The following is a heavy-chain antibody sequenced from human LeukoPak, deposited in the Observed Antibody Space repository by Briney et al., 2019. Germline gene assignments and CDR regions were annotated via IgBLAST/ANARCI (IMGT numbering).Heavy chain of an antibody. D-gene: IGHD3-10*01. J-gene: IGHJ4*02. V-gene: IGHV4-59*01. CDR3: ARATTSLWFGEL. Sequence: SETLSLTCTVSGGSISSYYWSWIRQPPGKGLEWIGYIYYSGSTNYNPSLKSRVTISVDTSKNQFSLKLSSVTAADTAVYYCARATTSLWFGELWGQGTLVIVSS. CDR1: GGSISSYY. CDR2: IYYSGST.